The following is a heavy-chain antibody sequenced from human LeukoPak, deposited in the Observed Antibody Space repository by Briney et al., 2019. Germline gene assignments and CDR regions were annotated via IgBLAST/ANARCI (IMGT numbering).Heavy chain of an antibody. D-gene: IGHD6-19*01. J-gene: IGHJ6*02. CDR1: GFTLSSCA. Sequence: GGSLRLSCAASGFTLSSCAMSWVRQAPGEGLEGVSGIRGSGGSTYYADSVKGRFSLSRDNSNSTLYLQMISLRAEDTAVYYCAKSVAVAGTYYYGMDVWGQGTTVTVSS. CDR3: AKSVAVAGTYYYGMDV. V-gene: IGHV3-23*01. CDR2: IRGSGGST.